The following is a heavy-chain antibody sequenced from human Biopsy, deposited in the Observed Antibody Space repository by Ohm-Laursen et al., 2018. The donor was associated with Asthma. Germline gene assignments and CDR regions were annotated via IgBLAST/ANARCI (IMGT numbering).Heavy chain of an antibody. CDR2: IDQSGYT. V-gene: IGHV4-34*01. CDR3: AREAATAGFFDP. Sequence: SDTLSLTCTVSGGYLTGHYWNWIRQPPGKGLEWIGEIDQSGYTNYNPSLKSRVTISADTSKNQFHLNLSSVTAADTAVYYCAREAATAGFFDPWGQGSLVTVSS. J-gene: IGHJ5*02. D-gene: IGHD6-13*01. CDR1: GGYLTGHY.